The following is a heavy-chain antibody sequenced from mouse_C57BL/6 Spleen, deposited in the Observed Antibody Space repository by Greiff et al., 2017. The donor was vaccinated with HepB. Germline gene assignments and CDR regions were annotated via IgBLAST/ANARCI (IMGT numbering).Heavy chain of an antibody. J-gene: IGHJ2*01. D-gene: IGHD1-1*01. CDR3: ARSPNYYGSSYEDY. CDR1: GYTFTSYW. CDR2: IDPSDSYT. Sequence: QVQLQQPGAELVMPGASVKLSCKASGYTFTSYWMHWVKQRPGQGLEWIGEIDPSDSYTNYNQKFKGKSTLTVDKSSSTAYMQLSSLTSEDSAVYYCARSPNYYGSSYEDYWGQGTTLTVSS. V-gene: IGHV1-69*01.